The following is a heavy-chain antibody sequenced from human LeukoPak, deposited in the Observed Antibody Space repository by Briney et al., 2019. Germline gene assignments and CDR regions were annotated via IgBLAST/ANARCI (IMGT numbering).Heavy chain of an antibody. CDR3: ARGDYYDSSGYYHHFDY. D-gene: IGHD3-22*01. V-gene: IGHV1-46*01. CDR1: GYSFTSNY. CDR2: IYPRDGST. J-gene: IGHJ4*02. Sequence: ASVKVSCKASGYSFTSNYIHWVRQAPGQGLEWMGMIYPRDGSTSYAQKFQGRVTITADESTSTAYMELSSLRSEDTAVYYCARGDYYDSSGYYHHFDYWGQGTLVTVSS.